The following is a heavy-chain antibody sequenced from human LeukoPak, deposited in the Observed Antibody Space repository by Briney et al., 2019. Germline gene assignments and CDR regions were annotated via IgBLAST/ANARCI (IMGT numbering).Heavy chain of an antibody. CDR2: IYYSGTT. Sequence: SETLSLTCTVPGGSISSGGYYWSWIRQHPGKGLEWIGYIYYSGTTYYNPSLKSRVTISVDTSKNQFSLKLSSVTAADTAVYYCARVTPESSGYYFDYWGQGTLVTVSS. J-gene: IGHJ4*02. CDR1: GGSISSGGYY. CDR3: ARVTPESSGYYFDY. V-gene: IGHV4-31*03. D-gene: IGHD3-22*01.